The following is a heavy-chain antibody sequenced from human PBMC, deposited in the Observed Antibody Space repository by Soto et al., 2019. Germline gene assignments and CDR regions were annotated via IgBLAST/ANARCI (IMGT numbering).Heavy chain of an antibody. CDR1: RYIFTAYF. Sequence: QVQLVQSGAEVKKPGASVKVSCKAPRYIFTAYFMPWVRHAPGQGLEWMGWINPNNGATHYGLSFQGRVTMTRVTSISTAYMELSSLRSDDTAVYYCASHDPGARFDPWGQGTLVIVSS. CDR2: INPNNGAT. CDR3: ASHDPGARFDP. D-gene: IGHD1-1*01. V-gene: IGHV1-2*02. J-gene: IGHJ5*02.